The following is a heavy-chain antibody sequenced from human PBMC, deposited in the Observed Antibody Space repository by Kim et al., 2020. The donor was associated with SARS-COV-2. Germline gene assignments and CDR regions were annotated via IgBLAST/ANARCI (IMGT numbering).Heavy chain of an antibody. V-gene: IGHV4-31*02. CDR3: ARIKGYYDSSGYDR. Sequence: NPSLKSRVTISVDTSKNQSSLKLSSVTAADTAVYYCARIKGYYDSSGYDRWGQGTLVTVSS. D-gene: IGHD3-22*01. J-gene: IGHJ5*02.